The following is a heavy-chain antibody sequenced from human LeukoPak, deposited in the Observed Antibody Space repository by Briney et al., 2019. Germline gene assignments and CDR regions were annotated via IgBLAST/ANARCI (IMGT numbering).Heavy chain of an antibody. D-gene: IGHD3-22*01. Sequence: RQATGKXLEWVSAIGTAGDTYYPGSVKGRFTISRENAKNSLYLQMNSLRAGDTAVYYCARVAPLGMIVVVINQPLDYWGQGTLVTVSS. V-gene: IGHV3-13*01. CDR3: ARVAPLGMIVVVINQPLDY. CDR2: IGTAGDT. J-gene: IGHJ4*02.